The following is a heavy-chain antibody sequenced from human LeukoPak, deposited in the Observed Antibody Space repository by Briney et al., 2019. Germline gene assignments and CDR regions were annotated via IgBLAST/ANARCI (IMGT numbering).Heavy chain of an antibody. Sequence: GSLRLSCTASGFTFGDYAMSWVRQAPGKGLEWVGFFRSKAFGGTTEYAASVKGRFTISRDDSKSIAYLQMNSLKTEDTAVYYCTRGQDYVWGSYRPYDYWGQGTLVTVS. V-gene: IGHV3-49*04. CDR2: FRSKAFGGTT. CDR3: TRGQDYVWGSYRPYDY. CDR1: GFTFGDYA. D-gene: IGHD3-16*02. J-gene: IGHJ4*02.